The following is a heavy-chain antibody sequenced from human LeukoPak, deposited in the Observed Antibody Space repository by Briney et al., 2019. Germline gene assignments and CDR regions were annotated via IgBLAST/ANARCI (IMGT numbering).Heavy chain of an antibody. CDR1: GFTFGSYG. V-gene: IGHV3-48*01. Sequence: GGSLRLSCAASGFTFGSYGMIWVRQAPGKGLEWISYISSSSNTIYYADSEKGRFTISRDNAKNSLYLQVSSLRAEDTAVYYCARDPGLMRAAACGDYWGQGTLVIVSS. CDR2: ISSSSNTI. CDR3: ARDPGLMRAAACGDY. D-gene: IGHD6-13*01. J-gene: IGHJ4*02.